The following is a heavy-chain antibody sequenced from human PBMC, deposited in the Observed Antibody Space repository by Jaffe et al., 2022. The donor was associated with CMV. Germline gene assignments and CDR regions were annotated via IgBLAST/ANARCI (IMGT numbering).Heavy chain of an antibody. CDR3: ARDHAVPSLGEFYFDY. CDR2: IYYSGST. Sequence: QVQLQESGPGLVKPSQTLSLTCTVSGGSISSGGYYWSWIRQHPGKGLEWIGYIYYSGSTYYNPSLKSRVTISVDTSKNQFSLKLSSVTAADTAVYYCARDHAVPSLGEFYFDYWGQGTLVTVSS. V-gene: IGHV4-31*03. CDR1: GGSISSGGYY. D-gene: IGHD3-10*01. J-gene: IGHJ4*02.